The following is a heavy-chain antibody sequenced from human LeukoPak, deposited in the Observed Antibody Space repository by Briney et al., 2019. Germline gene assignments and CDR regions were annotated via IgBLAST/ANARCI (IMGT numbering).Heavy chain of an antibody. J-gene: IGHJ4*02. V-gene: IGHV4-39*01. D-gene: IGHD1-26*01. CDR3: AKSGGYGLIDY. CDR1: GASVSGSPYY. CDR2: IYSSGST. Sequence: TPSETLSLTCTVSGASVSGSPYYRGWIRQPPGKGLEWIGSIYSSGSTYYNASLQSRVTISIETSKNQISLRLNSVTAADTAIYYCAKSGGYGLIDYWGQGTLVTVSS.